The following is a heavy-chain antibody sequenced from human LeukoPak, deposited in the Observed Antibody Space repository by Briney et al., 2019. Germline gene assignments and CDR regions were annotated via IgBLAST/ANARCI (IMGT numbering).Heavy chain of an antibody. J-gene: IGHJ4*02. Sequence: SETLSLTCTVSGGSISSYYWTWIRQPPGKGLEWIGYIYYSGSTNYNPSLKSRVTISVDTSKNQLSLKLNSVTAADTAVYYCAREVYKYGFDSWGQGTLVTVSS. CDR3: AREVYKYGFDS. CDR1: GGSISSYY. D-gene: IGHD3-10*01. V-gene: IGHV4-59*01. CDR2: IYYSGST.